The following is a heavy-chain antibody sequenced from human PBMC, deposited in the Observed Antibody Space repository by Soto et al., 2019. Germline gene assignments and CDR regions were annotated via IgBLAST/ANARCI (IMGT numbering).Heavy chain of an antibody. J-gene: IGHJ4*02. CDR2: ISGSGGST. CDR1: GFTFNTYA. CDR3: AKDRGGDFWSGFWPAFDY. V-gene: IGHV3-23*01. Sequence: PGGSLRLSCAASGFTFNTYAMSWVRQAPGKGLEWVSAISGSGGSTYYADSVKGRFTISRDNSKNTLYLQMNSLRVEDAAVYYCAKDRGGDFWSGFWPAFDYWGQGTLVTVSS. D-gene: IGHD3-3*01.